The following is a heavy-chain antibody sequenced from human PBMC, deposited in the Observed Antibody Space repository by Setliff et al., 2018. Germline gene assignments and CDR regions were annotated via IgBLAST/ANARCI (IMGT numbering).Heavy chain of an antibody. V-gene: IGHV1-69*05. CDR1: GGTFSSYA. D-gene: IGHD3-9*01. CDR2: IIPIFGTA. CDR3: ARGRTDYDILTGYNLNYYYYMDV. J-gene: IGHJ6*03. Sequence: SVKVSCKASGGTFSSYAISWVRQAPGQGLEWMGGIIPIFGTANYAQKFQGRVTITTDESTSTADMELSSLRSEDTAVYYCARGRTDYDILTGYNLNYYYYMDVWGKGTTVTVSS.